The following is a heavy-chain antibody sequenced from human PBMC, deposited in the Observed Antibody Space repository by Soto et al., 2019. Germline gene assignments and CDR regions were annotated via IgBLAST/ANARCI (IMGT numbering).Heavy chain of an antibody. D-gene: IGHD3-22*01. Sequence: SETLSLTCTVSGGSISSSSYYWGWIRQPPGKGLEWIGSIYYSGSTYYNPSLKSRVTISVDTSKNQFSLKLSSVTAADTAVYYCARQDYYDSSGVKYNWFDPWGQGTLVTVSS. CDR3: ARQDYYDSSGVKYNWFDP. J-gene: IGHJ5*02. V-gene: IGHV4-39*01. CDR2: IYYSGST. CDR1: GGSISSSSYY.